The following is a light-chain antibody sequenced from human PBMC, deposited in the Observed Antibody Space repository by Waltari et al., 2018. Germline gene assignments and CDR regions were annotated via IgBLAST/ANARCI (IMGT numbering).Light chain of an antibody. Sequence: EIVLTQSPGTLSLSPGERATFSCRASQSVSSSNLAWYQQKPGQAPRLLIYGVSTRATGIPDRFSGSGSGTDFTLTISRLEPEDFAVYYCQQYGRTRYTFGQGTKLGI. CDR3: QQYGRTRYT. J-gene: IGKJ2*01. V-gene: IGKV3-20*01. CDR1: QSVSSSN. CDR2: GVS.